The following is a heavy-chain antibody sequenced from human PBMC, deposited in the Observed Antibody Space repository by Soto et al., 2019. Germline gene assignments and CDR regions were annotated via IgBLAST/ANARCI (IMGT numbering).Heavy chain of an antibody. CDR3: AREGYCSGGSCYSPGFDAFDI. V-gene: IGHV3-74*01. CDR1: GFTFSSYW. J-gene: IGHJ3*02. Sequence: EVQLVESGGGLVQPGGSLRLSCAASGFTFSSYWMHWVRQAPGKWLVWVSRINSDGSSTSYADSVKGRFTISRDNAKNTLYLQMNSLRAEDTAVYYCAREGYCSGGSCYSPGFDAFDIWGQGTMVTVSS. CDR2: INSDGSST. D-gene: IGHD2-15*01.